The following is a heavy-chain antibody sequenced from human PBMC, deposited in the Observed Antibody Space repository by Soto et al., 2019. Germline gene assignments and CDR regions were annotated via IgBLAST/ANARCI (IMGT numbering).Heavy chain of an antibody. V-gene: IGHV4-34*01. D-gene: IGHD4-17*01. J-gene: IGHJ4*02. CDR3: ARAGGLTTVKY. CDR1: GGSFSGYY. CDR2: INHSGST. Sequence: QVQLQQWGAGLLKPSETLSLTCAVYGGSFSGYYWSWIRQPPGKGLEWIGEINHSGSTNYNPSLKSRVTISVDTSKNQFSLKLSAVTAADTAGYYWARAGGLTTVKYWGQGTLVTVSS.